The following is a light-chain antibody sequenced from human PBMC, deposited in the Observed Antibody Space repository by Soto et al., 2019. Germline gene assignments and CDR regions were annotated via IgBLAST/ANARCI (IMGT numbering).Light chain of an antibody. V-gene: IGKV3-20*01. Sequence: EIVLTQSPGTLSLSPGERATLSCRASQSVSRSYLAWYQQKPGQAPRLLIYGASSRATGIPDRFSGSGSVTDFTLTISRLEPEDFAVYYCQQYGSSPSITFGQGTRLEIK. CDR1: QSVSRSY. CDR2: GAS. J-gene: IGKJ5*01. CDR3: QQYGSSPSIT.